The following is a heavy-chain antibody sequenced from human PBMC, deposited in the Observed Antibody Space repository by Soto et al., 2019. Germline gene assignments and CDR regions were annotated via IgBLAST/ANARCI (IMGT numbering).Heavy chain of an antibody. D-gene: IGHD6-19*01. CDR3: ARDGSGWSDDY. CDR2: ISGSGGST. J-gene: IGHJ4*02. V-gene: IGHV3-23*01. CDR1: GFTLSSYA. Sequence: GGSLRLSCAASGFTLSSYAMSWVRQAPGKGLEWVSAISGSGGSTYYADSVKGRFTISIDNSKNTLYLQMNSVSAEDTAVYYCARDGSGWSDDYWGQGTLVTVSS.